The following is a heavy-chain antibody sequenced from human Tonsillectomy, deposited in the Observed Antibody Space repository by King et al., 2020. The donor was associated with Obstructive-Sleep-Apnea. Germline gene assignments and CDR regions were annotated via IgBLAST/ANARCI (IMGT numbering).Heavy chain of an antibody. CDR1: GFTFSSYW. J-gene: IGHJ4*02. Sequence: VKLVESGGDLVQPGGSLRLSCAASGFTFSSYWMSWVRQAPGKGLEWVANIKQDGSEKYYVDSVKGRFTISRDNAKNSLYLQMNSLRAEDTAVYYCARDGLPGIAAVLFDYWGQGTLVTVSS. D-gene: IGHD6-13*01. CDR2: IKQDGSEK. V-gene: IGHV3-7*01. CDR3: ARDGLPGIAAVLFDY.